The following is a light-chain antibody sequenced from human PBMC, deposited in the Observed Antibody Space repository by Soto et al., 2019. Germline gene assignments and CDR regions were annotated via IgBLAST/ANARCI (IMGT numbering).Light chain of an antibody. Sequence: QSALTQSPSVSGAPGQKVTISCTGSSSNIGAGYDVHWYQQLPGTAPKLLVYDNNNRPSGVPGRFSGSKSGTSASLVITGLQAEDEADYYCQSFDRSLSGYVFGTGTKVTVL. CDR2: DNN. J-gene: IGLJ1*01. V-gene: IGLV1-40*01. CDR1: SSNIGAGYD. CDR3: QSFDRSLSGYV.